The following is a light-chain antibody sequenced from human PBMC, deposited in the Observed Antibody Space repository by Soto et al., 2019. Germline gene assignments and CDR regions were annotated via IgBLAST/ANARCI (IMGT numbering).Light chain of an antibody. CDR2: DAS. V-gene: IGKV1-5*01. CDR1: QSISSW. J-gene: IGKJ1*01. CDR3: QQYGSSPPWT. Sequence: DIQMNQSPSTLSASVGDRVTITCRASQSISSWLAWYQQKPGKAPKLLIYDASSLESGVPPRFSGSGSGTDFTLTISRLEPEEFAVYYCQQYGSSPPWTFGQGTKVDIK.